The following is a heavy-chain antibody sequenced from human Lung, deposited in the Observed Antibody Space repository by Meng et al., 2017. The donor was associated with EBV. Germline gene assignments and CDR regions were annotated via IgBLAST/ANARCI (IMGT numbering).Heavy chain of an antibody. CDR2: TYSGDRT. D-gene: IGHD3-3*01. CDR3: ARGNFWSGYYMDY. V-gene: IGHV3-53*03. Sequence: EVQLVESGGGLLKPGGPLRVSCAASDFSVSSNYMTWVRQPPGKGLEWVSVTYSGDRTDFADSVKGRFTISKDTSKNTLWLQMNSLRAEDTAVYYCARGNFWSGYYMDYWGQGTLVTVSS. CDR1: DFSVSSNY. J-gene: IGHJ4*02.